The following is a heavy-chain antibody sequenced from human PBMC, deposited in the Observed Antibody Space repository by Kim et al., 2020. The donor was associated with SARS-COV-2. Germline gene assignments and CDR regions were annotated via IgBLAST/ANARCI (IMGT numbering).Heavy chain of an antibody. Sequence: ASVKVSCKASGYTFTGYYMHWVRQAPGQGLEWMGRINPNSGGRNYAQKFQGRVTMTRDTSISTAYMELSRLRSDDTAVYYCASIAAAGRGGWGDYYYYYGMDVWGQGTTVTVSS. V-gene: IGHV1-2*06. CDR3: ASIAAAGRGGWGDYYYYYGMDV. CDR2: INPNSGGR. CDR1: GYTFTGYY. D-gene: IGHD6-13*01. J-gene: IGHJ6*02.